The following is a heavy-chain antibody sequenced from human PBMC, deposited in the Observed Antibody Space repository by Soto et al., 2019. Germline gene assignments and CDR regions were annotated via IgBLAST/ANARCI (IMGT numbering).Heavy chain of an antibody. CDR1: GFTFSGYS. Sequence: PGGSLRLSCAASGFTFSGYSVNWVRQAPGKGLEWVSYISSGSKTIYYAESVKGRFTVSRDNARNSQYLQMNSLRDEDTAVYYCAREDILGVRSFDYWGQGPLVTVYS. D-gene: IGHD3-9*01. J-gene: IGHJ4*02. V-gene: IGHV3-48*02. CDR2: ISSGSKTI. CDR3: AREDILGVRSFDY.